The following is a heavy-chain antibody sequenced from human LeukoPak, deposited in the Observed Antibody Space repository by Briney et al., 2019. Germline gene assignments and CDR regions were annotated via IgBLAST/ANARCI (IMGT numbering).Heavy chain of an antibody. V-gene: IGHV3-49*04. Sequence: GGSLRLSCTVSGFTFGDYAMSWVRQAPGKGLEWVGFIRSKAYGGATEYAASVKGRFTISRDDSKSIAYLQMNSLKTEDTAVYYCTRGYDFWSGYGLDYWGQGTLVTVSS. CDR1: GFTFGDYA. CDR3: TRGYDFWSGYGLDY. D-gene: IGHD3-3*01. CDR2: IRSKAYGGAT. J-gene: IGHJ4*02.